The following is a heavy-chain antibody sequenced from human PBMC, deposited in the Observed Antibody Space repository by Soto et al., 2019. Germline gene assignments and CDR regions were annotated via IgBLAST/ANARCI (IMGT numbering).Heavy chain of an antibody. CDR2: IFDGGSA. J-gene: IGHJ6*02. D-gene: IGHD4-17*01. CDR1: GGTITYYC. CDR3: VSVEGTPTVTGDYYYYAADA. Sequence: PXATLGLTFTVAGGTITYYCGSWIGQAPGKGLEGLGYIFDGGSANYNPSLKSRVSFSLDKSQNQLSLKLTSVTGADTAIYYCVSVEGTPTVTGDYYYYAADAWGQGTAVTVSS. V-gene: IGHV4-59*12.